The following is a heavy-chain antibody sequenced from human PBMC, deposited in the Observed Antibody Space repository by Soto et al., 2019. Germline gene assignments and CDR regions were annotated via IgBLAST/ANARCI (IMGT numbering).Heavy chain of an antibody. CDR3: ARDEKIEADPSVLLWFGELFHTYFDY. V-gene: IGHV6-1*01. D-gene: IGHD3-10*01. CDR1: GDSVSSNSAA. CDR2: TYYRSKWYN. J-gene: IGHJ4*02. Sequence: KQSQTLSLTCAISGDSVSSNSAAWNWIRQSPSRGLEWLGRTYYRSKWYNDYAVSVKSRITINPDTSKNQFSLQLNSVTPEDTAVYYCARDEKIEADPSVLLWFGELFHTYFDYWGQGTLVTVSS.